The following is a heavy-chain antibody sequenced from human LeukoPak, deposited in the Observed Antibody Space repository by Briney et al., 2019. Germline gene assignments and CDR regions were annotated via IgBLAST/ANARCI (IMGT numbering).Heavy chain of an antibody. CDR3: ATLGGLYYESHGYPDFDP. V-gene: IGHV4-34*01. CDR1: GGSLSPYY. J-gene: IGHJ5*02. CDR2: INQSGST. D-gene: IGHD3-22*01. Sequence: PSETLSLTCSVSGGSLSPYYWSWIRQPPGGGLEWLGEINQSGSTNYNPSLKSRVTISVEKFKNQFSLEVTSVTAADTAIYYCATLGGLYYESHGYPDFDPWGQGTLVTVSS.